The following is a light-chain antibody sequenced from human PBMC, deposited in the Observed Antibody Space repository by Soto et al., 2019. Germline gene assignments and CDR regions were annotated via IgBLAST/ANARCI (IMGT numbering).Light chain of an antibody. V-gene: IGKV1-5*03. CDR3: QQYNGYWT. Sequence: DIQMTQYPSTLSASVGDRVTITCRASQSISGSLAWYQQKPGKAPNLLIYEAYNLKSGVPSRFSGSGSGTEYTLTISSLQPDDSASYYCQQYNGYWTFGQGTRVEIK. CDR2: EAY. CDR1: QSISGS. J-gene: IGKJ1*01.